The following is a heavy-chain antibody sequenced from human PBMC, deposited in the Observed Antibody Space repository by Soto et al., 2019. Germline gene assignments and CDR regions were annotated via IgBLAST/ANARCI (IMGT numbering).Heavy chain of an antibody. V-gene: IGHV4-31*03. J-gene: IGHJ4*02. Sequence: SETLSLTCSVSGGSLSSGGTHWSWLRHLPERGLEWIGTICPSGTDYNLSLKSRVSISKDTAQNHFSLTLTSVSPADTAVYYCARDRGYDILTGYYSPTDYWGQGTLVTVSS. CDR3: ARDRGYDILTGYYSPTDY. CDR2: ICPSGT. CDR1: GGSLSSGGTH. D-gene: IGHD3-9*01.